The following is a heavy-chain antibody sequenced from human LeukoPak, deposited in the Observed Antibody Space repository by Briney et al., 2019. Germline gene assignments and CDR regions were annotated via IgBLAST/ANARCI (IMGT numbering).Heavy chain of an antibody. CDR1: GCTFSSYA. D-gene: IGHD3-22*01. Sequence: GGSVKLSCTASGCTFSSYAISWVRQAPGQGLEWMGRIIPIFGTANYAHTFQGRVTITTDESKNTAYLEMSSLRSEDTAVYYCARAPLYYYDSSGYRPEYFQHRGQGTLVTVSS. CDR3: ARAPLYYYDSSGYRPEYFQH. CDR2: IIPIFGTA. V-gene: IGHV1-69*05. J-gene: IGHJ1*01.